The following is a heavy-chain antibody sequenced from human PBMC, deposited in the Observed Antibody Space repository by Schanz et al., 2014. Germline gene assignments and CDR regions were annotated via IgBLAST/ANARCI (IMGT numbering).Heavy chain of an antibody. V-gene: IGHV3-30*02. CDR2: LWHDGSKK. CDR1: GFTFSSYD. CDR3: ARDFHGYGPHLDY. Sequence: VQVVESGGGLVQPGGSLRLSCVASGFTFSSYDVFWVRQAPGKGLEWVAILWHDGSKKYYADSVKGRFTVSRDNSKNTLYLQLNSLRAEDTAVYYCARDFHGYGPHLDYWGQGSLVTVSS. D-gene: IGHD5-12*01. J-gene: IGHJ4*02.